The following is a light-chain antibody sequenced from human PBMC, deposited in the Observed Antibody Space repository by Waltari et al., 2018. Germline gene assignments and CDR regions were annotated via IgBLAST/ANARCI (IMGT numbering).Light chain of an antibody. CDR2: GAS. CDR3: QQYHYWPVT. V-gene: IGKV3-15*01. J-gene: IGKJ1*01. CDR1: QRVTN. Sequence: EIVMTQSPATLSVSPGETATLFCRASQRVTNLAWYQQSPGQAPRLLIYGASTRATGVPARFSGSGSGTEFTLIISSLQTEDFAVYYCQQYHYWPVTFGQGTKVDVK.